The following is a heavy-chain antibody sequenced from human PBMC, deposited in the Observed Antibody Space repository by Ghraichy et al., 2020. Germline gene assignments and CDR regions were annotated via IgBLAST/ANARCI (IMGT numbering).Heavy chain of an antibody. CDR3: TTFLAAAGTLVYYYYYGMDV. CDR1: GFTFSNAW. J-gene: IGHJ6*02. V-gene: IGHV3-15*01. CDR2: IKSKTDGGTT. Sequence: GESLNISCAASGFTFSNAWMSWVRQAPGKGLEWVGRIKSKTDGGTTDYAAPVKGRFTISRDDSKNTLYLQMNSLKTEDTAVYYCTTFLAAAGTLVYYYYYGMDVRGQGPRSPSP. D-gene: IGHD6-13*01.